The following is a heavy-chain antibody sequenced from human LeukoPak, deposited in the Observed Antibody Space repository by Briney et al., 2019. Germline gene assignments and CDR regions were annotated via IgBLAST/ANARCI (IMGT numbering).Heavy chain of an antibody. CDR2: ISGSGTTI. CDR3: AGLKRMVWMGEPIFEEDY. D-gene: IGHD2-8*01. V-gene: IGHV3-48*03. J-gene: IGHJ4*02. CDR1: GFTFSSYE. Sequence: PPGGSLRLSCAASGFTFSSYEMNWVRQAPGKGLEWVSYISGSGTTIYYADSVKGRFTVSRDNAKNSLFLQMNSLRADDAAVYYCAGLKRMVWMGEPIFEEDYWGQGSLVTVSS.